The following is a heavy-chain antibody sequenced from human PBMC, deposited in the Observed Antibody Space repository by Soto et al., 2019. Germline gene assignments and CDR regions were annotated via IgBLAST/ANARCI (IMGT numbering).Heavy chain of an antibody. CDR2: ISAYNGNT. CDR1: GYTFTSYG. CDR3: ARIAAAGTDGMDV. J-gene: IGHJ6*02. V-gene: IGHV1-18*04. D-gene: IGHD6-13*01. Sequence: ASVKVSCKVSGYTFTSYGISWVRQAPGQGLEWMVWISAYNGNTNYAQKLQGRVTMTTDTSTSTAYMELRSLRSDDTAVYYCARIAAAGTDGMDVWGQGTTVTVSS.